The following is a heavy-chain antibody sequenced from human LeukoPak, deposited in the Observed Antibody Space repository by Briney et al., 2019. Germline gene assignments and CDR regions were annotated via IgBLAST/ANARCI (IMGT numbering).Heavy chain of an antibody. CDR1: GFTFSSYG. D-gene: IGHD4-11*01. Sequence: PGGSLRLSCAASGFTFSSYGMHWVRQAPGKGLEWVAFIRYDGSNKYYADSVKGRFTISRDNSKNTLYLQMNSLRAEDTAVYYCAKEGSDYSNYVGWFDPRGQGTLVTVSS. CDR3: AKEGSDYSNYVGWFDP. V-gene: IGHV3-30*02. J-gene: IGHJ5*02. CDR2: IRYDGSNK.